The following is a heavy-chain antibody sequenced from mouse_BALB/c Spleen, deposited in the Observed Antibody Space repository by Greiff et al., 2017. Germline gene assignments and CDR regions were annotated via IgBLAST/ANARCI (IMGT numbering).Heavy chain of an antibody. CDR2: IWGGGST. D-gene: IGHD1-1*01. CDR3: ARKPLATVGEPMDY. CDR1: GFSLSRYS. V-gene: IGHV2-6-4*01. Sequence: VKLVESGPGLVAPSQSLSITCTVSGFSLSRYSVHWVRQPPGKGLEWLGMIWGGGSTDYNSALKSRLSISKDNSKSQVFLKMNSLQTDDTAMYYCARKPLATVGEPMDYWGQGTSVTVSS. J-gene: IGHJ4*01.